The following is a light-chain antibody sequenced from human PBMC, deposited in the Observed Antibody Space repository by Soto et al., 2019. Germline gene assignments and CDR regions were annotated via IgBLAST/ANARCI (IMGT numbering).Light chain of an antibody. CDR3: KQSKSFPLT. CDR2: AAS. J-gene: IGKJ4*01. V-gene: IGKV1-12*01. Sequence: DIQMTQSPPPLSASVGDRVTITCRASQPINRWLAWYQQKPGKAPKLLIYAASSLHTGVPLRFSGSGSGTDFSLTISSLQPEDFATYYCKQSKSFPLTFGGGTKVDIK. CDR1: QPINRW.